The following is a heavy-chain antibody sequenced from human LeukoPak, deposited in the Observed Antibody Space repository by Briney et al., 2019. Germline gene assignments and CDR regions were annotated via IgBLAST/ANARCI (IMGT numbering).Heavy chain of an antibody. D-gene: IGHD2-15*01. Sequence: ASVKVSCKASGYTFTSYYMHWVRQAPGQGLEWMGWINPNSGGTNYAQKFQGRVTMTRDTSISTAYMELSRLRSDDTAVYYCARGGVVVVAAGWFDPWGQGTLVTVSS. J-gene: IGHJ5*02. CDR2: INPNSGGT. V-gene: IGHV1-2*02. CDR3: ARGGVVVVAAGWFDP. CDR1: GYTFTSYY.